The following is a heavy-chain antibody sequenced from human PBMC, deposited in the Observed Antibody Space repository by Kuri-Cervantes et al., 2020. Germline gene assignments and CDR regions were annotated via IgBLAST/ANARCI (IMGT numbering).Heavy chain of an antibody. Sequence: ASVKVSCKASGYTFTNYGVTWVRQAPGQGLEWMGWISPYNGNTNYAQKLQGRVTMTTDTSTRTANMELRGLRFDDTAVYYCARGADIVVVPATPGYYYYGLDVWGQGTTVTVSS. D-gene: IGHD2-2*01. V-gene: IGHV1-18*04. J-gene: IGHJ6*02. CDR3: ARGADIVVVPATPGYYYYGLDV. CDR2: ISPYNGNT. CDR1: GYTFTNYG.